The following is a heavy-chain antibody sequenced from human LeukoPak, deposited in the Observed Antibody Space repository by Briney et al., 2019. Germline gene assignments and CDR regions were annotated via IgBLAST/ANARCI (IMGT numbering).Heavy chain of an antibody. D-gene: IGHD6-13*01. V-gene: IGHV4-39*01. CDR2: IYYSESS. J-gene: IGHJ4*02. Sequence: EPAETLSLTCTVSGGSISSSSYYWGWTRQPRGKGLGWNGRIYYSESSYYNPTLKSRVSISVNTSKNQFSLKLSSVTAADTAGYYCARHRSEAIAAAPLDNWGQGTLVTVSS. CDR1: GGSISSSSYY. CDR3: ARHRSEAIAAAPLDN.